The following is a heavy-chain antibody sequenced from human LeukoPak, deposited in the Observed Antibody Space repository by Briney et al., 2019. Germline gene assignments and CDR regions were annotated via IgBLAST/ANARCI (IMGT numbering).Heavy chain of an antibody. Sequence: PSETLSLTCTVSGGSISSSSYYWDWIRQPPGKGLEWIGSIYYGGGTYYNPSLKSRLTISVDTSKNQFSLKLSSVTAAATAVYYCARRGSSIIVTGGAFDIWGQGTMVTVSS. CDR1: GGSISSSSYY. V-gene: IGHV4-39*01. D-gene: IGHD1-20*01. CDR3: ARRGSSIIVTGGAFDI. J-gene: IGHJ3*02. CDR2: IYYGGGT.